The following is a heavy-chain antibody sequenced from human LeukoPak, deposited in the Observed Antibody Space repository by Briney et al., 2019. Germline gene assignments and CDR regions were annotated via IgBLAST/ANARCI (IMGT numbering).Heavy chain of an antibody. V-gene: IGHV1-8*01. D-gene: IGHD1-26*01. Sequence: ASVKVSCKASGYTFTSYDINWVRQATGQGLEWMGWMNPNSGNTGYAQKFQGRATMTRNTSISTAYMELSSLRSEDTAVYYCARRVGATVNWFDPWGQGTLVTVSS. CDR1: GYTFTSYD. J-gene: IGHJ5*02. CDR2: MNPNSGNT. CDR3: ARRVGATVNWFDP.